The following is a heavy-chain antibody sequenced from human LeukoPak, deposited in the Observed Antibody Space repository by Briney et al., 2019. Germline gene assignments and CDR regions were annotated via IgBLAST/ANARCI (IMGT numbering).Heavy chain of an antibody. CDR1: GYSISSGYY. CDR3: ARGGAVTRINYYDSSGYYSSFDY. D-gene: IGHD3-22*01. Sequence: SETLSLTCTVSGYSISSGYYWGWIRQPPGKGLEWIGSIYHSGSTYYNPSLKSRVTISVDTSKNQFSLKLSSVTAADTAVYYCARGGAVTRINYYDSSGYYSSFDYWGQGTLVTVSS. J-gene: IGHJ4*02. V-gene: IGHV4-38-2*02. CDR2: IYHSGST.